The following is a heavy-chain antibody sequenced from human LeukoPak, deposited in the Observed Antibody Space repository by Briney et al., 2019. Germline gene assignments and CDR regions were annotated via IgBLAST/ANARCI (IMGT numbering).Heavy chain of an antibody. CDR2: ISSSSNYI. Sequence: GGSLRLSCAASGFTFSSYSMNWVRQAPGKGLEWVSSISSSSNYIYYADSVKGLFTISRDNAKTSLYLQMNSLRAEATAVYYCARPGGVAATVTIYYFDYWGQGTLVTVSS. CDR3: ARPGGVAATVTIYYFDY. J-gene: IGHJ4*02. V-gene: IGHV3-21*01. CDR1: GFTFSSYS. D-gene: IGHD2-15*01.